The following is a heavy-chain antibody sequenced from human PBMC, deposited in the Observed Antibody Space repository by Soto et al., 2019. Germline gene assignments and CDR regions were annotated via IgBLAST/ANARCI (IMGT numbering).Heavy chain of an antibody. J-gene: IGHJ3*01. CDR2: ISSYNGNT. CDR1: GYTFITYG. Sequence: ASVKVSCKASGYTFITYGISWVRQAPGQGLEWMGWISSYNGNTNYAQKLQGRVTMTTDTSTTTAYMELRSLRSDDTAVYYCARDRPTWRIRAQDSYYALCVWGLGTPV. CDR3: ARDRPTWRIRAQDSYYALCV. D-gene: IGHD1-26*01. V-gene: IGHV1-18*01.